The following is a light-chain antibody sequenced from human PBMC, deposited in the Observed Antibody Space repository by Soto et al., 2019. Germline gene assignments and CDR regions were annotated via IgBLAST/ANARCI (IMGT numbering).Light chain of an antibody. CDR3: KQYGRSPFT. CDR2: GAS. V-gene: IGKV3-20*01. Sequence: EIGWTQSPGTLSLSPGERATLSCRASQSVSSSYLAWYQQKPGQAPRLLIYGASSMATGIPGRFSGSGSGTDFTLTISRLEPEDFAVYYCKQYGRSPFTFGPGTKVDIK. CDR1: QSVSSSY. J-gene: IGKJ3*01.